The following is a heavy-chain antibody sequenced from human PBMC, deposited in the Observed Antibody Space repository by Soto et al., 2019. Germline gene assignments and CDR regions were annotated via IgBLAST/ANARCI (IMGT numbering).Heavy chain of an antibody. D-gene: IGHD5-12*01. Sequence: GGSLTLSCELIGFSATANYMSWVRQAPGKGLEWVSVIYSGGSTYYIDSVKGRFSISRDISKNTLYLQMNSLRAEDTAVYYCHGYGYWGQGP. CDR1: GFSATANY. V-gene: IGHV3-53*01. CDR3: HGYGY. J-gene: IGHJ4*02. CDR2: IYSGGST.